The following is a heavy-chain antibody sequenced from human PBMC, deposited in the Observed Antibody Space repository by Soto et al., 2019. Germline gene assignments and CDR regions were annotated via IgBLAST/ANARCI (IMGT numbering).Heavy chain of an antibody. D-gene: IGHD2-2*01. CDR2: INANSGNT. Sequence: ASVKVSCKASGYTFTSYAMHWVRQAPGQRLEWMGWINANSGNTNYAQKFQGRVTMTRDTSTSTAYMELSRLRSDDTAVYYCARTHCSSVSCYVGSWDYWGQGTLVTVSS. V-gene: IGHV1-3*01. J-gene: IGHJ4*02. CDR3: ARTHCSSVSCYVGSWDY. CDR1: GYTFTSYA.